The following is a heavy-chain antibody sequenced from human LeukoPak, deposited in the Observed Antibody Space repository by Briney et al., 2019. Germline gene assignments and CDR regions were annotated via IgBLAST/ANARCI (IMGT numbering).Heavy chain of an antibody. CDR3: ARQRELGYCSSTSGYADYYYGMDV. V-gene: IGHV4-59*08. J-gene: IGHJ6*02. Sequence: SETLSLTCTVSGGSIGSYYWSWIRQPPGQGLEWIGYIYYSGSTNYNPSLKSRVTISVDTSKNQFSLKLSSVTAADTAVYYCARQRELGYCSSTSGYADYYYGMDVWGQGTTVTISS. D-gene: IGHD2-2*03. CDR2: IYYSGST. CDR1: GGSIGSYY.